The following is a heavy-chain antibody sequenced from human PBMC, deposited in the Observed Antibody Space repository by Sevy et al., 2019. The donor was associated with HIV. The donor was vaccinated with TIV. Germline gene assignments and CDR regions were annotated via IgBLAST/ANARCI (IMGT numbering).Heavy chain of an antibody. CDR1: GFTFSSYA. J-gene: IGHJ6*02. V-gene: IGHV3-30-3*01. D-gene: IGHD3-9*01. CDR3: ASHGRYDDILTGYYSSYYYYGMDV. Sequence: GGSLRLSCAASGFTFSSYAMHWVRQAPGKGLEWVAVISYDGSNKYYADSVKGRFTISRDNSKNTLYLQMNSLRAEDTAGYYCASHGRYDDILTGYYSSYYYYGMDVWGQGTTVTVSS. CDR2: ISYDGSNK.